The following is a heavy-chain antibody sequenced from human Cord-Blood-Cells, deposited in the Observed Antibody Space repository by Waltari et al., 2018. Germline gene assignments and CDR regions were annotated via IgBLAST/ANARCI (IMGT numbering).Heavy chain of an antibody. J-gene: IGHJ6*02. V-gene: IGHV1-69*06. CDR3: ARDRLYYYGSGSYYYYYGMDV. CDR2: IIPIFGTA. D-gene: IGHD3-10*01. CDR1: GGTFSSYA. Sequence: QVQLVQSGAEVKKPGSSVKVSCKASGGTFSSYAISWVRQATGQGLEWMGGIIPIFGTANYAQKFQGRVTITADKSTSTAYMELSSLRSEDTAVYYCARDRLYYYGSGSYYYYYGMDVWGQGTTVTVSS.